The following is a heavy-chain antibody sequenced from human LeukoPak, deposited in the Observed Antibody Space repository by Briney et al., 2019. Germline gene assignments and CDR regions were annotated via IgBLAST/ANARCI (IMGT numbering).Heavy chain of an antibody. Sequence: GGSLRLSCAASGFTFSSYAMSWVRQGPGKGLEWVSAISGSGGSTDYADSVKGRFTISRDNSKNTLYVQMNSLRAEDTAVYYCAKDREMGYGDHNYWGQGTLVTVSS. V-gene: IGHV3-23*01. CDR2: ISGSGGST. J-gene: IGHJ4*02. CDR1: GFTFSSYA. D-gene: IGHD4-17*01. CDR3: AKDREMGYGDHNY.